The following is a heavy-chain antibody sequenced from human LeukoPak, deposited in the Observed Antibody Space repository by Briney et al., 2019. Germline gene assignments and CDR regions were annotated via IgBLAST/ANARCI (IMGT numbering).Heavy chain of an antibody. V-gene: IGHV3-21*01. CDR3: ARNRMEGWLLYNNWFDP. CDR2: ISSSSSYI. J-gene: IGHJ5*02. D-gene: IGHD3-3*01. Sequence: GGSLRLSCAASGFTFSSYSMNWVRQAPGKGLEWVSSISSSSSYIYYADSVKGRFTISRDNSKNTLYLQMNSLRAEDTAVYYCARNRMEGWLLYNNWFDPWGQGTLVTVSS. CDR1: GFTFSSYS.